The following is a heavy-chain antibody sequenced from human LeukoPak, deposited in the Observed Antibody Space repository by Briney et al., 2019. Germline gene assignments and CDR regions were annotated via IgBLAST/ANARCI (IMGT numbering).Heavy chain of an antibody. CDR2: IYHSGST. J-gene: IGHJ4*02. CDR3: AREGQITMVRGVLDY. D-gene: IGHD3-10*01. Sequence: PAETLSLTCAVYNGSFSGHYWSWIRQPPGKGLEWIGYIYHSGSTYYNPSLKSRVTISVDTSKNQFSLKLSSVTAADTAVYYCAREGQITMVRGVLDYWGQGTLVTVSS. CDR1: NGSFSGHY. V-gene: IGHV4-34*09.